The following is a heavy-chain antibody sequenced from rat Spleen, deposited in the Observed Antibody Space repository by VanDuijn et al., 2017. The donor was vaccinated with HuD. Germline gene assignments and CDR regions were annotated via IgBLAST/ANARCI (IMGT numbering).Heavy chain of an antibody. D-gene: IGHD1-1*01. Sequence: EVQLVESDGGLVHPGRSMRFSCAASGFTFINYGMAWVRQAPTRGLEWVASISPSGGSIYYPDSVKGRFTISRDNAKSTLSLQMNSLRSEDTATYHCTRGVADYWGQGVMVTVSS. CDR3: TRGVADY. V-gene: IGHV5-25*01. CDR1: GFTFINYG. CDR2: ISPSGGSI. J-gene: IGHJ2*01.